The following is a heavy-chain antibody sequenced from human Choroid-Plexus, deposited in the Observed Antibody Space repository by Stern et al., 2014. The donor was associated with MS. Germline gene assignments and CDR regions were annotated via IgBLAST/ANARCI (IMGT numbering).Heavy chain of an antibody. V-gene: IGHV4-34*01. J-gene: IGHJ6*02. CDR1: GGAFRGFH. CDR2: IDRGGGP. Sequence: QGELQQGGAGLLKPSGNLSPKRAVYGGAFRGFHPSWVRPSPRQGLEWIGEIDRGGGPKSNPSLKSRITISVDRSKNHLSLNLSAVTAADTAIYYCVRERCINTRCYGGRFGYYYYGMDVWGQGTTVTVSS. D-gene: IGHD2-2*01. CDR3: VRERCINTRCYGGRFGYYYYGMDV.